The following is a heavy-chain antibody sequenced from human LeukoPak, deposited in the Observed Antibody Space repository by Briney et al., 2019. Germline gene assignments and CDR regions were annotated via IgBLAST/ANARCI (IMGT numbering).Heavy chain of an antibody. Sequence: SETLSLTCTVSGGSISSSSYYWGWIRQPPGKGLEWIGSIYYSGSTYYNPSLKSRVTISVDTSKNQFSLKLSSVTAADTAVYYCARQRRWLQLIDYWGQGTLVTVSS. CDR2: IYYSGST. V-gene: IGHV4-39*01. CDR3: ARQRRWLQLIDY. CDR1: GGSISSSSYY. J-gene: IGHJ4*02. D-gene: IGHD5-24*01.